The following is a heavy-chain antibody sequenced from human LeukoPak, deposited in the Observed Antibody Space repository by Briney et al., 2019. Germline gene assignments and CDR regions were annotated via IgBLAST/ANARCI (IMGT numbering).Heavy chain of an antibody. Sequence: GGSLRLSCAASGFTFSSYSMNWVRQAPGKGLEWVSSISSSSSYIYYADSVKGRFTISRDNAKNSLYLQMNSLRAEDTAVYYCATLGSIAAAGTSTWGQGTLVTVSS. CDR2: ISSSSSYI. J-gene: IGHJ5*02. V-gene: IGHV3-21*01. CDR3: ATLGSIAAAGTST. D-gene: IGHD6-13*01. CDR1: GFTFSSYS.